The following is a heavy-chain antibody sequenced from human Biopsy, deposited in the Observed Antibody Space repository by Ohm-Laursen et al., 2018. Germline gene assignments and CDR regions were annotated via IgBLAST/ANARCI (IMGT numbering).Heavy chain of an antibody. D-gene: IGHD3-10*01. CDR1: GFTFGDYY. Sequence: SLTLSCAAPGFTFGDYYMSWIRQAPGKGLEWLSYISGSGVTKMYADSVKGRFTVSRVNAKNSLYLEMNNLTVEDTAVYYCATDGAGSYNENWGQGTLVSVSS. CDR2: ISGSGVTK. V-gene: IGHV3-11*01. CDR3: ATDGAGSYNEN. J-gene: IGHJ4*02.